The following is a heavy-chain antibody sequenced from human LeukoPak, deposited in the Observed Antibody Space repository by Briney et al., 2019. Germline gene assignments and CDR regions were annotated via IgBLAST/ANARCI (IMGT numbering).Heavy chain of an antibody. J-gene: IGHJ4*02. V-gene: IGHV4-39*02. D-gene: IGHD3-22*01. CDR1: GGSISSSSYY. CDR3: AREYYYDSSGPYFDY. Sequence: SETLSLTCTVSGGSISSSSYYWGWIRQPPGKGLEWIGSIYYSGSTYYNPSLKSRVTISVDTSKNQFSLKLSSVTAADTAVYYCAREYYYDSSGPYFDYWGQGTLVTVSS. CDR2: IYYSGST.